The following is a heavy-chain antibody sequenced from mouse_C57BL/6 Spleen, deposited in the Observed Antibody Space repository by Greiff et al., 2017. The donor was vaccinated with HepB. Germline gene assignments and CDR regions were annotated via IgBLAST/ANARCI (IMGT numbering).Heavy chain of an antibody. J-gene: IGHJ2*01. CDR2: IDPENGDT. CDR1: GFNIKDDY. Sequence: EVQLQQSGAELVRPGASVKLSCTASGFNIKDDYMHWVKQRPEQGLEWIGWIDPENGDTEYASKFQGKATITADTSSNTAHLQLSSLTSEDAAVYYCTTGGLSFDNWGQGTTLTVSS. CDR3: TTGGLSFDN. V-gene: IGHV14-4*01.